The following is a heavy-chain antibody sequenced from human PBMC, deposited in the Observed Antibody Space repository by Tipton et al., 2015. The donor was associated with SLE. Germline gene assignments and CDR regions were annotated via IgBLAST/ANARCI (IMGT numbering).Heavy chain of an antibody. J-gene: IGHJ4*02. V-gene: IGHV4-59*11. CDR3: ARGEAGDY. D-gene: IGHD6-19*01. CDR1: GGSISFHY. CDR2: THFSGNT. Sequence: TLSLTCTVSGGSISFHYWTWIRQTPGKELEWIGNTHFSGNTNYNPSLKSRVTISIDTSENQFSLKLSSVTAADTAVYYCARGEAGDYWGQGTLVTDSS.